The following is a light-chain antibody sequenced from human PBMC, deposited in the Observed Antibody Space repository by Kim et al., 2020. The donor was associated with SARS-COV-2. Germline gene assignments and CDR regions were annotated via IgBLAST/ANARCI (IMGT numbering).Light chain of an antibody. J-gene: IGKJ4*01. Sequence: ASVGDRVTITCRARQPIVSYVNWYQQKPGKAPSLLIFGAFSLQSGVPSRFSAFGSGTDFTLTISSLQPEDFATYYCQQSYSAPPTFGGGTKVDIK. CDR2: GAF. CDR3: QQSYSAPPT. V-gene: IGKV1-39*01. CDR1: QPIVSY.